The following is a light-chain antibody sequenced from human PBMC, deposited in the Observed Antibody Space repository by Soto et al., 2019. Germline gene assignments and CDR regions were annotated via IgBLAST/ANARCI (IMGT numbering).Light chain of an antibody. Sequence: DIQMTQSPSSLSASVGDRVTITCRTSESITSSLNWYKQTPGKAPKLLIYPVYTLQSGVPSRCSAGGSATDIILTSSRLQHEDFATYYCQQYLSTPWTFGQGTKVEIK. V-gene: IGKV1-39*01. J-gene: IGKJ1*01. CDR3: QQYLSTPWT. CDR2: PVY. CDR1: ESITSS.